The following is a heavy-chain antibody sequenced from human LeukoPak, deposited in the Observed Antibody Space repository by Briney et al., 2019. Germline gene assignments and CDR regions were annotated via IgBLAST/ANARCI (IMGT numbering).Heavy chain of an antibody. CDR2: IYYSGST. Sequence: PSETLSLTCTVSGGSISSGGYYWSWIRQHPGKGLEWIGYIYYSGSTYYNPSLKSRVTISVDTSKNQFSLKLSSVTAADTAVYYCARGGSILFDPWGQGTLVTVSS. CDR3: ARGGSILFDP. J-gene: IGHJ5*02. CDR1: GGSISSGGYY. V-gene: IGHV4-31*03. D-gene: IGHD2-2*02.